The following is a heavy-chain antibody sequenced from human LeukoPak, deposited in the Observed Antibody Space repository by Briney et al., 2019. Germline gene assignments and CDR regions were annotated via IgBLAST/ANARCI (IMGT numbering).Heavy chain of an antibody. J-gene: IGHJ2*01. V-gene: IGHV4-39*07. CDR3: ARGVLGPYYFDL. Sequence: PSETLSLTCTVSGGSIDSGDYYWGWIRQPPGKGLECIASIHYSGNTYFDPSLKSRVALSVDTSKNQFSLRVSSVTAADTAVYYCARGVLGPYYFDLWGRGTLVTVSS. CDR1: GGSIDSGDYY. CDR2: IHYSGNT. D-gene: IGHD7-27*01.